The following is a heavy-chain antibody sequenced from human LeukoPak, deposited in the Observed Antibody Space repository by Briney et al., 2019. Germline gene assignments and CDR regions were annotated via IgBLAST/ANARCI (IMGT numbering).Heavy chain of an antibody. V-gene: IGHV1-69*13. Sequence: ASVKVSCKVSGYTLTELSMHWVRQAPGKGLEWMGGIIPIFGTANYAQKFQGRVTITADESTSTAYMELSSLRSEDTAVYYCARWQDVRGVLYWGQGTLVTVSS. CDR1: GYTLTELS. CDR3: ARWQDVRGVLY. J-gene: IGHJ4*02. D-gene: IGHD3-10*02. CDR2: IIPIFGTA.